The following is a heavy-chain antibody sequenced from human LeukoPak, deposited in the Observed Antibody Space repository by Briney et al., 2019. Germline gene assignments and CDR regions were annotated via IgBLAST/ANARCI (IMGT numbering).Heavy chain of an antibody. Sequence: GGSLRLSCAASGFTFSDYYMSWIRQAPGKGLEWVSYISSSGSTIYYADSVKGRFTISRDNAKNSLYLQMNSLRAEDTAVYYCARDVGAVPAAIYYNYMDVWGKGTTVTVSS. D-gene: IGHD2-2*01. V-gene: IGHV3-11*01. CDR3: ARDVGAVPAAIYYNYMDV. CDR2: ISSSGSTI. CDR1: GFTFSDYY. J-gene: IGHJ6*03.